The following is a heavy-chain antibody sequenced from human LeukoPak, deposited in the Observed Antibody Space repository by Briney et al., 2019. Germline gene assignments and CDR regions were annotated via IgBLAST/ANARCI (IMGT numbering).Heavy chain of an antibody. D-gene: IGHD6-19*01. J-gene: IGHJ4*02. Sequence: GASVKVSCKASGGTFDTYALSWVRQAPGQGLEWMGRIIPFRGTVNHAQRFQGRVTITADKSTGTAYVELSSLRSDDTAVYYCARGGPNRSGWTLDHWGQGTLVTVSS. CDR3: ARGGPNRSGWTLDH. CDR1: GGTFDTYA. CDR2: IIPFRGTV. V-gene: IGHV1-69*04.